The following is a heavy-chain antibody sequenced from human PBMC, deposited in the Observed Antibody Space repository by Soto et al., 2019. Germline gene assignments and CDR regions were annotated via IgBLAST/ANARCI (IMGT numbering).Heavy chain of an antibody. CDR2: ISGSGGST. Sequence: EVQLLESGGGLVQPGGSLRLSCAASGFTFSSYAMSWVRQAPGKGLEWVSAISGSGGSTYYADSVKGRFTISRDNSKNTPYLQMNSLRAEDTAVYYCAKDRIGDSSGNPPFFDYWGQGTLVTVSS. J-gene: IGHJ4*02. V-gene: IGHV3-23*01. CDR3: AKDRIGDSSGNPPFFDY. D-gene: IGHD3-22*01. CDR1: GFTFSSYA.